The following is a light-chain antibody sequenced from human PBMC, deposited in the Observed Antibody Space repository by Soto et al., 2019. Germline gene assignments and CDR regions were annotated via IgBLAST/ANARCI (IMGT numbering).Light chain of an antibody. J-gene: IGKJ1*01. V-gene: IGKV3-15*01. CDR3: QQRSDWPPWT. CDR1: QRVTSN. Sequence: EIVLTQSPGTLSLSPGERATLSCGASQRVTSNYLAWYQQKPGQAPRLLIYGASARATGIPARFSGSGSGTEFTLTISSLQSEDFAFYYCQQRSDWPPWTFGQGTKV. CDR2: GAS.